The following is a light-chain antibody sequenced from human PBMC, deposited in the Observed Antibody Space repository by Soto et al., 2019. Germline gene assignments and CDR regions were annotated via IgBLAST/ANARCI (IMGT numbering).Light chain of an antibody. J-gene: IGKJ5*01. CDR3: QQYENLPT. CDR2: AAS. V-gene: IGKV1-33*01. CDR1: QNIKNY. Sequence: DIQMTQSPSSLSASVGDRVTITCQASQNIKNYLDWYQQKPGRAPKLLIYAASNLEAGVPSRFRGSGSGTDFTFTISRLQPEDIATYYCQQYENLPTFGQGTRLEI.